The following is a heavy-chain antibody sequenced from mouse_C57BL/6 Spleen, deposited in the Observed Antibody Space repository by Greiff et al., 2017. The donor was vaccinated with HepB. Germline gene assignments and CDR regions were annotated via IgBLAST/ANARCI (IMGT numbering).Heavy chain of an antibody. CDR3: ARTWLSWYFDY. Sequence: QVHVKQSGPGLVQPSQSLSITCTVSGFSLTSYGVHWVRQSPGKGLEWLGVIWSGGSTDYNAAFISRLSTSKDNSKSQVFFKMNSLQSDDTAIYYCARTWLSWYFDYWGQGTTLTVSS. V-gene: IGHV2-2*01. CDR2: IWSGGST. J-gene: IGHJ2*01. CDR1: GFSLTSYG.